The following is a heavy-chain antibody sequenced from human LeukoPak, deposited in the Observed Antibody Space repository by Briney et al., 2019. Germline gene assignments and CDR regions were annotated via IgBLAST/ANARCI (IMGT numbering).Heavy chain of an antibody. D-gene: IGHD3-9*01. CDR1: GFTFSTAW. CDR2: ISGSGGTT. Sequence: AGGSLRLSCAASGFTFSTAWMSWVRQAPGKGLEWVSAISGSGGTTYNADSVKGRFTISRDNSKNTLYLQLNSLRAEDTAVYYCAKGAGNFDWSYHDYWGQGTLVTVSS. J-gene: IGHJ4*02. CDR3: AKGAGNFDWSYHDY. V-gene: IGHV3-23*01.